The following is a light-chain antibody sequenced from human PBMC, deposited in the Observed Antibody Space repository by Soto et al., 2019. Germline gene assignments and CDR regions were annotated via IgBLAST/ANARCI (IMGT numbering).Light chain of an antibody. CDR2: GAS. V-gene: IGKV3-20*01. CDR3: QRYDSLRT. Sequence: EIVLTQSPGTLSLSPGERATLSCRASQTFSNSFLSWFQQIPGQAPRLLIYGASRRATGIPDRFSGSGSGTDFTLTITRLEPEDFAMYYCQRYDSLRTFGQGTKVDNK. CDR1: QTFSNSF. J-gene: IGKJ1*01.